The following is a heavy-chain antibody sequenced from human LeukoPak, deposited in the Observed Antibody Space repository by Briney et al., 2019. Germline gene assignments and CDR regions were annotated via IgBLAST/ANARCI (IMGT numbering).Heavy chain of an antibody. Sequence: ASVKVSCNASGYTFTSYDINWVRQATGQGLEWMGWMNPNSGNTGYAQKFQGRVTMTTDTSTTTAYMELRSLRSDDTAVYYCARAGAVVDNWFDPWGQGTLVTVSS. V-gene: IGHV1-8*01. D-gene: IGHD2-15*01. CDR3: ARAGAVVDNWFDP. J-gene: IGHJ5*02. CDR1: GYTFTSYD. CDR2: MNPNSGNT.